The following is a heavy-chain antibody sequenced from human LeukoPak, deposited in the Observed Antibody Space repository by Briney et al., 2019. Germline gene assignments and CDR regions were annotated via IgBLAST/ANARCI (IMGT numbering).Heavy chain of an antibody. CDR1: GFTFSSYG. Sequence: GGSLRLSCAASGFTFSSYGMHWVRQAPGKGLEWVSYISSSGSTIYYADSVKGRFTISRDNAKNSLYLQMNNLTAVDTAVYYCARNYRSSSSHIDYWGQGSLVTVSS. CDR2: ISSSGSTI. V-gene: IGHV3-48*04. CDR3: ARNYRSSSSHIDY. J-gene: IGHJ4*02. D-gene: IGHD6-6*01.